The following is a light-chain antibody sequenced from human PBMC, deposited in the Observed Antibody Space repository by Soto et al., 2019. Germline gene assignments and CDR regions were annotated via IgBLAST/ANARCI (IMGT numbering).Light chain of an antibody. V-gene: IGKV1-5*01. CDR1: QSIRYY. CDR3: QHHNSYSQT. J-gene: IGKJ1*01. CDR2: GAS. Sequence: DIQLTQSPPTLSASVGDRVTITCRASQSIRYYLAWYQQMPGKVPKLLIYGASSLQSGVPSRFSGSGSETEFTLTISSLQPDDFATYFCQHHNSYSQTFGQGTKVDIK.